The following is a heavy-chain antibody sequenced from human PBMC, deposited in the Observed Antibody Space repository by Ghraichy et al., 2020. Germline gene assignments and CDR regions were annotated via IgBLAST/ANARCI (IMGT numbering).Heavy chain of an antibody. CDR3: SRGRQPWLPTNYYGMDF. CDR2: ISSSRNSM. CDR1: GFTFSSYS. D-gene: IGHD5-18*01. V-gene: IGHV3-48*01. J-gene: IGHJ6*02. Sequence: GGSLRLSCAASGFTFSSYSMNWVRQAPGKGLEWVSYISSSRNSMYYADSVMGRFTISRDNAKNSLFLQMNSLEAGDTAVYFCSRGRQPWLPTNYYGMDFWGQGTTVTVSS.